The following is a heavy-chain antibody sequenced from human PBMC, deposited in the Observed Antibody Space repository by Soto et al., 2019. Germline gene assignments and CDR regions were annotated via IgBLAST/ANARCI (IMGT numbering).Heavy chain of an antibody. J-gene: IGHJ4*02. V-gene: IGHV3-72*01. CDR3: VGGYRGFDY. D-gene: IGHD5-12*01. CDR2: SRNKANSYTT. Sequence: EVQLVESGGGLVPPGGSLRLSCEVSGFTFSDRYMDWVRQAPGRGLEWVGRSRNKANSYTTEYATSVKGRFTVSRDDSKNLFFLQMNSLKTEDTAVYYCVGGYRGFDYWGQGALVTVSS. CDR1: GFTFSDRY.